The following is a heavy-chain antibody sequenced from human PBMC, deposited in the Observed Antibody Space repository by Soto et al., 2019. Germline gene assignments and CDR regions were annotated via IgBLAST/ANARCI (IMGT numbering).Heavy chain of an antibody. V-gene: IGHV3-21*01. CDR1: GFTFSSYS. CDR2: ISSSSSYI. Sequence: PGGSLRLSCAASGFTFSSYSMNWVRQAPGKGLEWVSSISSSSSYIYYADSVKGRFTISRDNAKNSLYLQMNSLRAEDTAVYYCASPITMVRGNVYPWGQGTLVTVSS. CDR3: ASPITMVRGNVYP. D-gene: IGHD3-10*01. J-gene: IGHJ5*02.